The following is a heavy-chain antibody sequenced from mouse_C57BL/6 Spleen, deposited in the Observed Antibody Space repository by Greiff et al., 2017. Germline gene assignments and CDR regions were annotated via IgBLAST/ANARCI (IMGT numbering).Heavy chain of an antibody. Sequence: EVKVVESGGGLVKPGGSLKLSCAASGFTFSDYGMHWVRQAPEKGLEWVAYISSGSSTIYYADTVKGRFTISRENAKNTRFLQMTSLRSEDTAMFYCARGYYGSYFDYWGQGTTLTVSS. CDR1: GFTFSDYG. D-gene: IGHD1-1*01. V-gene: IGHV5-17*01. J-gene: IGHJ2*01. CDR3: ARGYYGSYFDY. CDR2: ISSGSSTI.